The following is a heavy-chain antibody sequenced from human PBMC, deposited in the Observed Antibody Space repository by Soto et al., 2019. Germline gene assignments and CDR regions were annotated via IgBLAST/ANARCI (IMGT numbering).Heavy chain of an antibody. Sequence: SETLSLTCNVSNDSINSYSWTWIRQSPGKGLEWIGYIHYSGNTNYNPSLKIRVTISIDKSKKFFSLKLTSVTAADTAMYFCARKRETTASPTDFSYYGLDVWGRGTTVTVSS. CDR3: ARKRETTASPTDFSYYGLDV. J-gene: IGHJ6*02. CDR2: IHYSGNT. D-gene: IGHD1-1*01. V-gene: IGHV4-59*01. CDR1: NDSINSYS.